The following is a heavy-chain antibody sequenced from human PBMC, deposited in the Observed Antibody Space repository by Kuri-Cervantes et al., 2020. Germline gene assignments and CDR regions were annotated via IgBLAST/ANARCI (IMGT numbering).Heavy chain of an antibody. D-gene: IGHD3-22*01. CDR2: INHSGST. Sequence: GSLRLSCAVYGGSFSGYYWSWIRQPPGKGLEWIGEINHSGSTNYNPSLKSRVTISVDTSKNQFSLKLSSVTAADTAVYYCALGKNQAGSGFLSAFDIWGQGTMVTVSS. CDR1: GGSFSGYY. J-gene: IGHJ3*02. CDR3: ALGKNQAGSGFLSAFDI. V-gene: IGHV4-34*01.